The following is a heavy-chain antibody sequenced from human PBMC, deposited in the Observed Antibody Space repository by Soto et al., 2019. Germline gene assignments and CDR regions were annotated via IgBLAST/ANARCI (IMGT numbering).Heavy chain of an antibody. CDR3: ASGGEYGSGSYHTIDY. J-gene: IGHJ4*02. CDR1: GFTFSSYG. CDR2: IWYDGSNK. V-gene: IGHV3-33*01. Sequence: QVQLVESGGGVVQPGRSLRLSCAASGFTFSSYGMHWVRQAPGKGLEWVAVIWYDGSNKYYADSVKGRFTISRDNSKNTLYLQMNSLGAEDTAVYYCASGGEYGSGSYHTIDYWGQGTLVTVSS. D-gene: IGHD3-10*01.